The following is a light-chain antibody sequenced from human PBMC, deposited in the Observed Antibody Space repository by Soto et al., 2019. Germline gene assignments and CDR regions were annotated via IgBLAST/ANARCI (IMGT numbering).Light chain of an antibody. Sequence: DIQMTQSPSSLSASVGDRVTITCRASPSISSYLNWYQQKPGKAPKLLIYAASSLQSGVPSRFSGTGPGTDFTPTISTLQPEDFATYYCQQSYSTLISSGQGTRLEIK. CDR2: AAS. CDR1: PSISSY. V-gene: IGKV1-39*01. CDR3: QQSYSTLIS. J-gene: IGKJ5*01.